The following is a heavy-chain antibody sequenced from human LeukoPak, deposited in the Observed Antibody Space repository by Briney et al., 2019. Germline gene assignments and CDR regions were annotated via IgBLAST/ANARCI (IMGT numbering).Heavy chain of an antibody. CDR2: INHSGST. J-gene: IGHJ5*02. CDR3: ARNLNAFDP. CDR1: GGSFSGYY. V-gene: IGHV4-34*01. Sequence: SGTLSLTCAVYGGSFSGYYWSWIRQPPGKGLEWIGEINHSGSTNYNPSLKSRVTISVDTSKNQFSLKLSSVTAADTAVYYCARNLNAFDPWGQGTLVTVSS.